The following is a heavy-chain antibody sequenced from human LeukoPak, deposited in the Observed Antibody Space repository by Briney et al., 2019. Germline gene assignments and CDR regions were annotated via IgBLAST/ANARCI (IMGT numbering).Heavy chain of an antibody. D-gene: IGHD6-19*01. CDR2: INEDGSNK. V-gene: IGHV3-7*01. Sequence: ETLSLTCTVSGGSISSSSYYWGWIRQPPGKGLEWMANINEDGSNKWHLGSVKGRFTVSRDNARNSLYLQMNSLRVEDTAVYYCTRVIVAVPGYFDYFDFWGQGVLVTVSS. CDR3: TRVIVAVPGYFDYFDF. J-gene: IGHJ4*02. CDR1: GGSISSSSYY.